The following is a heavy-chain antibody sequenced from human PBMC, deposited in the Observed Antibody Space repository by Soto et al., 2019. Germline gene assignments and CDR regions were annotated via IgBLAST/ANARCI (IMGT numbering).Heavy chain of an antibody. CDR2: IYHSGST. V-gene: IGHV4-4*02. CDR1: GDSISSSNW. D-gene: IGHD1-26*01. J-gene: IGHJ4*02. Sequence: QVQLQESGPGLVKPSGTLSLTCAVSGDSISSSNWWSWVRQPPGKGLELIGEIYHSGSTNYNPSLKCTVTLSVDKSTNQFSLNLNSVTAADTAVYYCARHIGRYFRAYWGQGTLVTVSS. CDR3: ARHIGRYFRAY.